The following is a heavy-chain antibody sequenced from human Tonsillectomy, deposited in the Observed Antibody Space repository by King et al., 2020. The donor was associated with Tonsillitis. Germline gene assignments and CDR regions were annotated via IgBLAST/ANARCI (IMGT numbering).Heavy chain of an antibody. D-gene: IGHD1/OR15-1a*01. V-gene: IGHV4-34*01. J-gene: IGHJ4*02. CDR2: INHGGST. CDR1: GASFNIYY. CDR3: ARVTDTPSAPTGTFDR. Sequence: VQLQQWGAGLLKPSETLSLTCAFNGASFNIYYWAWIRQTPGRGLEWIAEINHGGSTNYNPSLKSRVTISVDKSKKQISLNLKSVTAADTAVYYCARVTDTPSAPTGTFDRWGQGTLVTVSS.